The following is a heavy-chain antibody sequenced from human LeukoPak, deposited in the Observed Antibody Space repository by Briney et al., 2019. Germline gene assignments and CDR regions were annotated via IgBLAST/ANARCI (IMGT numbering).Heavy chain of an antibody. Sequence: LTGGSLRLSCAAFGFTFSSYWMGWVRQAPGKGLGWVANIKQDGSEKYYVDSVKGRFTISRDNAKNSLYLQMNSLRAEDTAVYYCARDRGPNYYDSSGPFDYWGQGTLVTVSS. CDR3: ARDRGPNYYDSSGPFDY. CDR1: GFTFSSYW. J-gene: IGHJ4*02. CDR2: IKQDGSEK. V-gene: IGHV3-7*01. D-gene: IGHD3-22*01.